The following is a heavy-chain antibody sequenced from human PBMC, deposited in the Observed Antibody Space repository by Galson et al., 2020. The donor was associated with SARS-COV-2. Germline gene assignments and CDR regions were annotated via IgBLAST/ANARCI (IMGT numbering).Heavy chain of an antibody. CDR1: GFSVDTSGVG. V-gene: IGHV2-5*02. D-gene: IGHD3-10*01. CDR3: ARRPSHITGSYTFDP. Sequence: SGPTLVKPTQTLTLTCTVSGFSVDTSGVGVGWIRQPPGKALEWLALIYWDDDKRYSPSLKSRLTISKDTSKNQVVLTMTNMDPVDTATYYCARRPSHITGSYTFDPWGQGTLVTVSS. J-gene: IGHJ5*02. CDR2: IYWDDDK.